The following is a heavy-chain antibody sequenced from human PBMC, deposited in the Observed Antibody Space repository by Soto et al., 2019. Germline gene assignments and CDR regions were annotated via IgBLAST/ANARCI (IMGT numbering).Heavy chain of an antibody. V-gene: IGHV4-59*08. CDR2: IYYSGST. Sequence: SETLSLTCTVSGDSISSFYWSWIRQPPGKGLEWIGYIYYSGSTNYNPSVKSRVTISVDTSKNQFSLKLSSVTAADTAVYYCARRGYYDEYYYMDVWGKGTTVTVSS. CDR3: ARRGYYDEYYYMDV. J-gene: IGHJ6*03. CDR1: GDSISSFY.